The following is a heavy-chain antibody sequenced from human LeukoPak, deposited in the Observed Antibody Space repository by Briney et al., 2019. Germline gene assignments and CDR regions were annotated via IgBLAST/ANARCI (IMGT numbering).Heavy chain of an antibody. D-gene: IGHD3-10*01. V-gene: IGHV1-18*01. CDR2: ISAYNGDT. Sequence: ASVNVSCKASGYTFTSYGITWVRQAPGQGLEWMGWISAYNGDTNYGQKFQGRVTMTTDTFTTTGYMELRSLRLDDTAIYFCAAGGHYYGSGSPAVDHWGQGTLVTVSS. CDR1: GYTFTSYG. CDR3: AAGGHYYGSGSPAVDH. J-gene: IGHJ4*02.